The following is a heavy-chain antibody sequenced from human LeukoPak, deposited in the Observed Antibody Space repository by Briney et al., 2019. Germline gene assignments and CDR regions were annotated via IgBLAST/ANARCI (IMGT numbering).Heavy chain of an antibody. Sequence: SVKVSCKASGGTFSSYAISWVRQAPGQGLEWMGGIIPIFGTANYAQKFQGRVTITADESTSTAYMELSGLRSEDTAVYYCARGRAAYAYYYDSSGYYPLDYWGQGTLVTVSS. D-gene: IGHD3-22*01. V-gene: IGHV1-69*13. J-gene: IGHJ4*02. CDR2: IIPIFGTA. CDR1: GGTFSSYA. CDR3: ARGRAAYAYYYDSSGYYPLDY.